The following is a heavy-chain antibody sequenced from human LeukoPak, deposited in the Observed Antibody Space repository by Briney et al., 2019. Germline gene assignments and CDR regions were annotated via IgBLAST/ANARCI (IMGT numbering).Heavy chain of an antibody. D-gene: IGHD5-12*01. J-gene: IGHJ4*02. CDR1: GGSISSYY. CDR2: IYTSGST. V-gene: IGHV4-4*07. Sequence: PSETLSLTCTVSGGSISSYYWSWIRQPAGKGLEWIGRIYTSGSTNYNPSLKSRVTISVDTSKNQFSLKLSSVTAADTAVYYCARMVRRLERLNIGGSSDYATICYFDYWGQGTLVTVSS. CDR3: ARMVRRLERLNIGGSSDYATICYFDY.